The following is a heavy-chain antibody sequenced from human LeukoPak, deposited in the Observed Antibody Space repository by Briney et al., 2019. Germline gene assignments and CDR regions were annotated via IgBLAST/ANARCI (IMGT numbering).Heavy chain of an antibody. CDR2: ISYDGSNK. CDR3: AKDSPLGAFDI. J-gene: IGHJ3*02. Sequence: PGGSLRLSCAASGFTFSSYGMHWVRQAPGKGLEWVAVISYDGSNKYYADSVKGRFTISRDNSKNTLYLQMNSLRAEDTAVYYSAKDSPLGAFDIWGQGTMVTVSS. CDR1: GFTFSSYG. V-gene: IGHV3-30*18.